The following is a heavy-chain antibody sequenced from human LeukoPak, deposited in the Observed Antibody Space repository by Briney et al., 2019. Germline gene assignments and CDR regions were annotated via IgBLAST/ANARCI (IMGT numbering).Heavy chain of an antibody. CDR2: IWYDGSKK. Sequence: GGSLRLSCAASGFTFGRYGMHWVRQAPGEGLEWVAVIWYDGSKKFYADSVKGRFTISRDNSKNTLYLRMNSLRVEDTAVYYCSRANFGVDTYDYWGQGTLVTVSS. CDR3: SRANFGVDTYDY. CDR1: GFTFGRYG. J-gene: IGHJ4*02. V-gene: IGHV3-33*01. D-gene: IGHD3-3*01.